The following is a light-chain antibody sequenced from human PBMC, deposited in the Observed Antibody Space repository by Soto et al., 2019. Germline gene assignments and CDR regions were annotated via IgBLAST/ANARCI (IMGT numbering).Light chain of an antibody. Sequence: EIVMTQSPATLSVSPGERATLSCRASQSVSSKLAWYQQKPGQAPRLLIYGAYTRATGIPARFSGSGSGTELTLTISSLQSEDFAVYYCQQYNNWPPLTFGGGTKVEIK. CDR1: QSVSSK. CDR3: QQYNNWPPLT. J-gene: IGKJ4*01. V-gene: IGKV3-15*01. CDR2: GAY.